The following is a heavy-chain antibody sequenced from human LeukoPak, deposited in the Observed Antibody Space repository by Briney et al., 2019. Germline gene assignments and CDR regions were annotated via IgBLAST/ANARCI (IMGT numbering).Heavy chain of an antibody. J-gene: IGHJ5*02. CDR1: GGSISSSSYY. CDR3: ARSAAYYDFWSGISFDP. D-gene: IGHD3-3*01. Sequence: SETLSLTCTVSGGSISSSSYYWGWIRQPPGKGLEWIGSIYYSGSTYYNPSLKSRVTTSVDTSKNQFSLKLSSVTAADTAVYYCARSAAYYDFWSGISFDPWGQGTLVTVSS. CDR2: IYYSGST. V-gene: IGHV4-39*01.